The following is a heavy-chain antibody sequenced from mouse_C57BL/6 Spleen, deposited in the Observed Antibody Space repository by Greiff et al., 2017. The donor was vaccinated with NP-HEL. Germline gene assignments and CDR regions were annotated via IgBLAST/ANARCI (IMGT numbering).Heavy chain of an antibody. J-gene: IGHJ2*01. CDR3: TRGEIYYGNFDY. D-gene: IGHD2-1*01. CDR1: GFTFSSYA. V-gene: IGHV5-9-1*02. Sequence: VQLKESGEGLVKPGGSLKLSCAASGFTFSSYAMSWVRQTPEKRLEWVAYISSGGDYIYYADTVKGRFTISRDNARNTLYLQMSSLKSEDTAMYYCTRGEIYYGNFDYWGQGTTLTVSS. CDR2: ISSGGDYI.